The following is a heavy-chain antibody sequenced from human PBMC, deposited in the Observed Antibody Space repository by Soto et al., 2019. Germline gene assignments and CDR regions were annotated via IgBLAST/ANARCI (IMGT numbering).Heavy chain of an antibody. D-gene: IGHD2-15*01. CDR3: AKDTVAATHYYYYGMDV. Sequence: QVQLVESGGGVVQPGRSLRLSCAASGFTFSSYGMHWVRQAPGKGLEWVGVISYDGSNKYYADSVKGRFTISRDNSKNTLYLQMNSLRAEDTAVYYCAKDTVAATHYYYYGMDVWGQGTTVTVSS. CDR2: ISYDGSNK. V-gene: IGHV3-30*18. J-gene: IGHJ6*02. CDR1: GFTFSSYG.